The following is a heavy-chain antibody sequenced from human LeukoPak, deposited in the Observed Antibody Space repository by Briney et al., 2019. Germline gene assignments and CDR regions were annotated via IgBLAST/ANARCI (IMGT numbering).Heavy chain of an antibody. D-gene: IGHD1-26*01. CDR2: IYYSGST. CDR3: ARAMGAIDY. V-gene: IGHV4-39*01. Sequence: PSETLSLTCTVSGGSISSSSYYWGWIRQPPGKGLEWMGSIYYSGSTYYNPSLKSRVTISVDTSKNQFSLKLSSVTAADTAVYYCARAMGAIDYWGQGTLVTVSS. CDR1: GGSISSSSYY. J-gene: IGHJ4*02.